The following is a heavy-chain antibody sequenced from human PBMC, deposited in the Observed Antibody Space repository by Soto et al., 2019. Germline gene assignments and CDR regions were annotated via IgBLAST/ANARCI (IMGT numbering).Heavy chain of an antibody. V-gene: IGHV4-34*01. Sequence: QVQLQQWGAGLLKPSETLSLTCAVSGGSFSAYHWTWIRQPPGKGLEWIGEISHSGSTNYKPSLKSLVTISADPSKKQFSLNLTSMTAADSGVYYCARGECSSNYCFTRWALDIWGQGTVVTVSS. CDR1: GGSFSAYH. CDR2: ISHSGST. J-gene: IGHJ3*02. D-gene: IGHD2-2*01. CDR3: ARGECSSNYCFTRWALDI.